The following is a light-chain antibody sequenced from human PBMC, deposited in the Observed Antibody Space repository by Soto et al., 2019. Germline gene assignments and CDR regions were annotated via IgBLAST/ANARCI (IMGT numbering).Light chain of an antibody. V-gene: IGKV1-5*01. J-gene: IGKJ1*01. CDR3: QQYDSYSWT. Sequence: DIQMTQSPSTLSASVGDRVTITCRASQSISSSLAWYQQKPGKAPNLLVYDASSLESGVPSRFSGGGSGTEFTPTISSLQPDDVATYYCQQYDSYSWTFGQGTKVEIK. CDR2: DAS. CDR1: QSISSS.